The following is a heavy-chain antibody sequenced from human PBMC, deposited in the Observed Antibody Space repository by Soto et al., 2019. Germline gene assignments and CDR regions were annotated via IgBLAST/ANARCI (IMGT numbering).Heavy chain of an antibody. CDR2: ISWNSGSI. D-gene: IGHD3-3*01. Sequence: HPGGSLRLSCAASGFTFDDYAMHWVRQAPGKGLEWVSGISWNSGSIGYADSVKGRFTISRDNAKNSLYLQMNSLRAEDTALYYCAKDVTIFGDLALYYYYGMDVWGQGTTVTVS. CDR3: AKDVTIFGDLALYYYYGMDV. J-gene: IGHJ6*02. V-gene: IGHV3-9*01. CDR1: GFTFDDYA.